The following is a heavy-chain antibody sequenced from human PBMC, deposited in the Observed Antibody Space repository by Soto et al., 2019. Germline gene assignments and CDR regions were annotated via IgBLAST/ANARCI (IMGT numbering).Heavy chain of an antibody. CDR1: GFTFSSYW. CDR3: ARDLVVIAAAGEYNWFDP. V-gene: IGHV3-74*01. CDR2: INSDGSST. J-gene: IGHJ5*02. Sequence: PGGSLRLSCAASGFTFSSYWMHWVRQAPGKGLVWVSRINSDGSSTSYTDSVKGRFTISRDNAKNTLYLQMNSLRAEDTAVYYCARDLVVIAAAGEYNWFDPWGQGTLVPVS. D-gene: IGHD6-13*01.